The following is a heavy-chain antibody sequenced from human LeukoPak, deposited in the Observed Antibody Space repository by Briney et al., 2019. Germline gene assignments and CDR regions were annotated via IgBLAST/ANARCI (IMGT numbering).Heavy chain of an antibody. D-gene: IGHD2-21*02. CDR1: GFTFSNYA. Sequence: GGSLRLSCAASGFTFSNYAMSWVRQAPGKGLEWVSSISDSGGSTFYADSVKGRFTISRDNSKNTLYLQMNSLRAEDTAVYYCAKVPSGGGFDDSYFWGQGTLVTVSS. J-gene: IGHJ4*02. CDR2: ISDSGGST. V-gene: IGHV3-23*01. CDR3: AKVPSGGGFDDSYF.